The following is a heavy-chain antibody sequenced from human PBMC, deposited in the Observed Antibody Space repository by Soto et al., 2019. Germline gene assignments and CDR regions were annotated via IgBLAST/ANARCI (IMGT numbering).Heavy chain of an antibody. CDR3: ARVQGGYYGSGSYYKGFDP. CDR1: GGSISSGDYY. CDR2: IYYSGST. V-gene: IGHV4-61*08. J-gene: IGHJ5*02. Sequence: SETLSLTCTVSGGSISSGDYYWSWIRQPPGKGLEWIGYIYYSGSTNYNPSLKSRVTISVDTSKNQFSLKLSSVTAADTAVYYCARVQGGYYGSGSYYKGFDPWGQGTLVTVSS. D-gene: IGHD3-10*01.